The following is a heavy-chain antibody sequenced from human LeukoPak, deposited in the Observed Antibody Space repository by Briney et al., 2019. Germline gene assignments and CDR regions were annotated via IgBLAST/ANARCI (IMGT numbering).Heavy chain of an antibody. Sequence: SETLSLTCTVSGGSISSSSYYWGWIRQPPGKGLEWIGSIYYSGSTYYNPSLKSRVTVSVDTSKNQFSLKLSSVTAADTAVYYCARSTRFRWSGYSFDYRGQGTLVTVSS. D-gene: IGHD3-3*01. CDR2: IYYSGST. J-gene: IGHJ4*02. CDR3: ARSTRFRWSGYSFDY. CDR1: GGSISSSSYY. V-gene: IGHV4-39*01.